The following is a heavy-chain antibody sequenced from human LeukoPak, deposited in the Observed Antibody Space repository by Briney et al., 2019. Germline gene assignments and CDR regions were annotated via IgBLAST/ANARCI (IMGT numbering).Heavy chain of an antibody. Sequence: ASVKVSCKASGYTFTSYAMHWVRQAPGQRLEWMGWINAGNGDTEYSQKFQGRVTITRDTSTSTAYMELRSLRSDDTAVYYCARVVGWYSSGRFDYWGQGTLVTVSS. J-gene: IGHJ4*02. CDR3: ARVVGWYSSGRFDY. CDR1: GYTFTSYA. D-gene: IGHD6-19*01. CDR2: INAGNGDT. V-gene: IGHV1-3*01.